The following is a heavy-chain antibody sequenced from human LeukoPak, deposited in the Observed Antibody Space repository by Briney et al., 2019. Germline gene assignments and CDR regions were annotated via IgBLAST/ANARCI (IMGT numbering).Heavy chain of an antibody. CDR2: IFCNGAT. CDR1: AGSISSIDYY. CDR3: ARETRFDDSSGHTTGY. V-gene: IGHV4-39*02. Sequence: SETLSLTCTVSAGSISSIDYYWGWVRQPPGKGREGIGTIFCNGATQYTPSLKSRIAMGGAKSMNHFSLTLTTVTAADTAVYFCARETRFDDSSGHTTGYWGQGTLVTVSS. D-gene: IGHD3-22*01. J-gene: IGHJ4*02.